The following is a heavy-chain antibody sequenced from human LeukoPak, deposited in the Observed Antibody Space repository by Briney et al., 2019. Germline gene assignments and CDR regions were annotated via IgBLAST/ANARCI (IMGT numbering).Heavy chain of an antibody. CDR3: ARGESYRFDY. J-gene: IGHJ4*02. CDR2: ISYDSTKK. V-gene: IGHV3-30-3*01. Sequence: GGSLRLSCTASGFTFSSCAMHWVRQASGKGLEWVAVISYDSTKKYYVDSVKGRFTISRDNSKNTLYLQMNSLRGEDTAVYYCARGESYRFDYWGQGTLVTVSS. D-gene: IGHD1-26*01. CDR1: GFTFSSCA.